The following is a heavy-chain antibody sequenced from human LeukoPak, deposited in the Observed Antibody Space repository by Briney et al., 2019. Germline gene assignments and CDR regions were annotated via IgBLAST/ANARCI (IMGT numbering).Heavy chain of an antibody. CDR2: ISSSGTTI. Sequence: GGTLRLSCAASGFTFSLYGMSWIRQAPGKGLEWVSYISSSGTTIYYADSVKGRFTISRDDAKNSLYLQMNSLRAEDTAVYYCARRRDSGSLQHFDYWGQGTLVTVSS. D-gene: IGHD1-26*01. CDR1: GFTFSLYG. V-gene: IGHV3-11*01. CDR3: ARRRDSGSLQHFDY. J-gene: IGHJ4*02.